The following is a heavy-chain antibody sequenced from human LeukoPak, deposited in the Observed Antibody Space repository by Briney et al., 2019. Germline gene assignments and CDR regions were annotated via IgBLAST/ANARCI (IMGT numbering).Heavy chain of an antibody. V-gene: IGHV3-30*03. CDR1: GFTFSSYG. Sequence: GGSLRLSCAASGFTFSSYGMHWVRQAPGKGLEWVAVISYDGSNKYYADSVKGRFTISRDNSKNTLYLQMNSLRAEDTAVYYCARGVPRFDSWGQGTLVTVSS. D-gene: IGHD2-2*01. CDR2: ISYDGSNK. CDR3: ARGVPRFDS. J-gene: IGHJ4*02.